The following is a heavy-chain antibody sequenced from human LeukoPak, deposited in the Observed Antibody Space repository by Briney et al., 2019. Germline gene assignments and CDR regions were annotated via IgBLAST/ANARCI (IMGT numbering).Heavy chain of an antibody. V-gene: IGHV3-7*01. CDR1: GFTFSSYW. J-gene: IGHJ6*02. CDR2: IKQDGSEK. D-gene: IGHD1-14*01. CDR3: ARCRYLYYYDGMDV. Sequence: GGSLRLSCAASGFTFSSYWMTWVRQAPGKGLEWVANIKQDGSEKYYVDSVKGRFTISRDNAKNSLYLQMNSLRAEDTAVYYCARCRYLYYYDGMDVWGQGTTVIISS.